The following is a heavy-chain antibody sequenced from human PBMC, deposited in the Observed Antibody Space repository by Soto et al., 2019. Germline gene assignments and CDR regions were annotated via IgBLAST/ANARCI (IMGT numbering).Heavy chain of an antibody. CDR3: ARLLGDLINYYYYGMDV. J-gene: IGHJ6*02. CDR2: IIPIFGTA. D-gene: IGHD3-16*01. Sequence: GASVKVSCKASGGTFSSYAISWVRQAPGQGLEWVGGIIPIFGTANYAQKFQGRVTITADESTSTACMELSSLRSEDTAVYYCARLLGDLINYYYYGMDVWGQGTTVTVSS. CDR1: GGTFSSYA. V-gene: IGHV1-69*13.